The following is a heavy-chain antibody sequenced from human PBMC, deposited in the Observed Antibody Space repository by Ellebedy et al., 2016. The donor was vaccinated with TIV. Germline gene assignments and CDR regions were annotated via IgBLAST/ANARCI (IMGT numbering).Heavy chain of an antibody. CDR1: RFTFRNYG. J-gene: IGHJ3*01. CDR3: ARDRAAMVRGAITPPGAFDL. V-gene: IGHV3-33*01. Sequence: PGGSLRLSCEASRFTFRNYGMRWVRQAPGKGLEWVAVIWFAGSNVYYADSVKGRFAISRDNSKKTLYLQMNSLRAEDTAVYYCARDRAAMVRGAITPPGAFDLWGQGTTVTVSS. D-gene: IGHD3-10*01. CDR2: IWFAGSNV.